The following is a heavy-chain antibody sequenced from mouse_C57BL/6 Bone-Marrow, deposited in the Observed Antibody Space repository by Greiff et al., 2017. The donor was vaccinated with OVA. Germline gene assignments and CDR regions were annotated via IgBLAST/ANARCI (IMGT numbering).Heavy chain of an antibody. CDR2: INPNYGTN. CDR1: GYSFTDYN. V-gene: IGHV1-39*01. Sequence: EVQLQQSGPELVKPGASVKISCKASGYSFTDYNMNWVKQSNGKSLEWIGVINPNYGTNSYNQKFKGKATLTVDQSSNTAYMQLNSLTSEDSAIYYGSVLYPWFAYWGQGTLVTVSA. J-gene: IGHJ3*01. CDR3: SVLYPWFAY. D-gene: IGHD2-12*01.